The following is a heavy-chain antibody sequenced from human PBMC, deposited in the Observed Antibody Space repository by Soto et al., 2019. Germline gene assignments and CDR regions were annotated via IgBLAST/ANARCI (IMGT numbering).Heavy chain of an antibody. J-gene: IGHJ6*02. CDR1: GGTFSIFA. Sequence: QVHLVQSGAELKRPGSSVRLSCKASGGTFSIFAINWVRLAPGQGFEWMGGIIPRYNKVSFPEKFQDRVTITAAASATMAYMELSSLRSEDTAVYYCARESSSPNYYYYGMDVWGQGTTVTVSS. CDR2: IIPRYNKV. D-gene: IGHD6-6*01. CDR3: ARESSSPNYYYYGMDV. V-gene: IGHV1-69*12.